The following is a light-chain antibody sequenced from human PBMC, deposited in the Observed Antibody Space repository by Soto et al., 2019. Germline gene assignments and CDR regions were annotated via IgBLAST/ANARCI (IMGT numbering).Light chain of an antibody. J-gene: IGKJ2*01. Sequence: DIQMTQSPSTLSASVGDRVTITCRASQSASTWLAWYQQKPGKAPKLLIYDASILQGGVPLRFSGSGSGTEFPLTISSLQSEDFATYYCQQYNMYPYTFGQGTKLE. CDR3: QQYNMYPYT. CDR1: QSASTW. V-gene: IGKV1-5*01. CDR2: DAS.